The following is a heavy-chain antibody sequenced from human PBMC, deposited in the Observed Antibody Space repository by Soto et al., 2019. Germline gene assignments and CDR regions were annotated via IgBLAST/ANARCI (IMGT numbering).Heavy chain of an antibody. CDR1: GGSFSGYY. D-gene: IGHD3-9*01. Sequence: QVQLQQWGAGPLRPLETLSLTCGVSGGSFSGYYWAWIRQSPGKGLEWIGEINDRGSINYNPSLKSRVSISVDTSKSHYPLNLRSVTAADTAVYYCARESHDILAGPPWVWYFDLWGRGTLVTV. V-gene: IGHV4-34*01. J-gene: IGHJ2*01. CDR2: INDRGSI. CDR3: ARESHDILAGPPWVWYFDL.